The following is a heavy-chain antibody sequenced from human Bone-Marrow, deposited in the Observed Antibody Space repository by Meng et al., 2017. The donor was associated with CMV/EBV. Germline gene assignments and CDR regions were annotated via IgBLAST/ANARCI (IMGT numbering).Heavy chain of an antibody. J-gene: IGHJ3*02. CDR2: IYYSGSA. CDR3: ARYNSPSDAFDI. D-gene: IGHD1-14*01. CDR1: GGSISSYY. Sequence: GSLRLSCTVSGGSISSYYWSWIRQPPGKGLEWIGYIYYSGSANYNPSLKSRVTISVDTSKNQFSLKVTSVTAADTAVYYCARYNSPSDAFDIWGQGTMVTVSS. V-gene: IGHV4-59*01.